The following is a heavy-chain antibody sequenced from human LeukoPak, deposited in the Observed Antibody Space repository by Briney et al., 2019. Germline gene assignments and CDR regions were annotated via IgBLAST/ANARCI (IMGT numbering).Heavy chain of an antibody. CDR1: GYTFTVYG. D-gene: IGHD3-10*01. Sequence: GASVKVSCKASGYTFTVYGLNWVRQAPGQGLEWMGWISAYNGNTNYAQKLQGRVTMSTDTSTSTAYMELRSLRSDDTAVYYCARGVSGSYSYYYYSMAVWGQGTTVTVSS. CDR2: ISAYNGNT. V-gene: IGHV1-18*01. J-gene: IGHJ6*02. CDR3: ARGVSGSYSYYYYSMAV.